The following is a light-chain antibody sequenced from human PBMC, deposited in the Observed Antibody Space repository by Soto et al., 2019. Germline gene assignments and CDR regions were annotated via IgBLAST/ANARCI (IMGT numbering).Light chain of an antibody. V-gene: IGKV3-20*01. CDR1: QSVSSSD. J-gene: IGKJ1*01. CDR2: GAS. Sequence: EVVLTQSPGTLSLSPGERATLSCRASQSVSSSDLAWYQQKPGQAPRLLISGASGRATGIPDRLSASGSGTDFTLTISRLEPEDSAVFYCHLYGASPPTFGQGTKVEI. CDR3: HLYGASPPT.